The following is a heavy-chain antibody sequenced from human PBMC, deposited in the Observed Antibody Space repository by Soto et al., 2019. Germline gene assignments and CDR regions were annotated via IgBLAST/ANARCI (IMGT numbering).Heavy chain of an antibody. V-gene: IGHV4-34*01. Sequence: SETLSLTCAVYGESFCGYYWSWIRQPPGKGLEWIGEINHSGSTNYNPSLKSRVTISVDTSKNQFSLKLSSVTAADTAVYYCARLVNYWGQGTLVTVSS. CDR2: INHSGST. CDR1: GESFCGYY. J-gene: IGHJ4*02. CDR3: ARLVNY.